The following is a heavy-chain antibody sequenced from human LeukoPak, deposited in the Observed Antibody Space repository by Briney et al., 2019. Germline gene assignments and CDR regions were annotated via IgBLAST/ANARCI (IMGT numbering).Heavy chain of an antibody. CDR3: ARGRWELRLGPDY. V-gene: IGHV1-46*04. J-gene: IGHJ4*02. CDR2: INVNGGTS. Sequence: ASVKVSCKASGYSFTSYYMHWVRPAPGQGLPWMAIINVNGGTSTYAQKLQGRLTMTRDTSTSTVYMELSSLRSEDTAVYYCARGRWELRLGPDYWGPGTLVTVSS. CDR1: GYSFTSYY. D-gene: IGHD1-26*01.